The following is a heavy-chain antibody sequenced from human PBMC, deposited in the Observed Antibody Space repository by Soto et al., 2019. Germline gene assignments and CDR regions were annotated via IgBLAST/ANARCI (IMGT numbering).Heavy chain of an antibody. J-gene: IGHJ4*02. CDR2: IYHSGST. CDR1: GGSISSSNW. D-gene: IGHD3-10*01. Sequence: SETLSLTCAVSGGSISSSNWWSWVRQPPGKGLEWIGEIYHSGSTNYNPSLKSRVTISVDKSKNQFSLKLSSVTAADTAVYYCARVPRLRYGSGSDHFDYWGQGTLVTVSS. CDR3: ARVPRLRYGSGSDHFDY. V-gene: IGHV4-4*02.